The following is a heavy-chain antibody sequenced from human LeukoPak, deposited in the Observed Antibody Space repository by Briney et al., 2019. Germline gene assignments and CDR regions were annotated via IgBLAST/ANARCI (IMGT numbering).Heavy chain of an antibody. Sequence: GGSLRLSCAASGFTFSDHAMHWVRQAPGKGLEWVAVISYDGSNKFYADSVKGRFTISRDNSKNTLYLQMNSLRAEDTAVYYCARGYYDSSGYYYPLDYWGQGTLVTVSS. CDR3: ARGYYDSSGYYYPLDY. CDR1: GFTFSDHA. CDR2: ISYDGSNK. J-gene: IGHJ4*02. V-gene: IGHV3-30*14. D-gene: IGHD3-22*01.